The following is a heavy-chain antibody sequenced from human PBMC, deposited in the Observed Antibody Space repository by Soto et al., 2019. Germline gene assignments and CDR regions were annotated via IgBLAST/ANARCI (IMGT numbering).Heavy chain of an antibody. D-gene: IGHD2-15*01. J-gene: IGHJ5*02. V-gene: IGHV3-23*01. CDR1: GFTFSSYA. CDR2: ISYGGGTT. Sequence: GGSLRLSCAASGFTFSSYAMNWVRQAPGKGLEWVASISYGGGTTYHADSVRGRFTISRDNSMDTLYLQMNGLRAEDTAIYYCAKGCSGGNCRKPRDTCVHGALFTDP. CDR3: AKGCSGGNCRKPRDTCVHGALFTDP.